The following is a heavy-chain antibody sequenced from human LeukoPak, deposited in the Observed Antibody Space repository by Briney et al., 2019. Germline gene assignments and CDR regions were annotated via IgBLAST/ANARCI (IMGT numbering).Heavy chain of an antibody. CDR3: ARRYSSSWYFDY. CDR1: GASISTYY. D-gene: IGHD6-13*01. J-gene: IGHJ4*02. V-gene: IGHV4-4*07. Sequence: SETLSLTCTVSGASISTYYWSWIRQPAGKGLEWIGRVYSSGSTSYNPSLKSRVTISVDTSKNQFSLKLSSVTAADTAVYYCARRYSSSWYFDYWGQGTLVTVSS. CDR2: VYSSGST.